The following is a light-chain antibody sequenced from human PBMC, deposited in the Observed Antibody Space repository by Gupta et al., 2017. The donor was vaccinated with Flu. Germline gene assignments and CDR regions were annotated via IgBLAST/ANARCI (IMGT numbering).Light chain of an antibody. V-gene: IGKV2-28*01. Sequence: TPGEPASISCRSSQSLLHSNGYNYLDWYLQKPGQSPQLLIYLGSNRASGAPDRFSGSGSGTDFTLKISRVEAEDVGVYYCMQALQTPKLTFGGGTKVEIK. CDR2: LGS. CDR3: MQALQTPKLT. J-gene: IGKJ4*01. CDR1: QSLLHSNGYNY.